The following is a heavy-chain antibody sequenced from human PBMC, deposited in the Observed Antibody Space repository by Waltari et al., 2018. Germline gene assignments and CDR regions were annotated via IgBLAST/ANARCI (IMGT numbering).Heavy chain of an antibody. Sequence: EVQLLESGGGLVQPGGSLRLPCAASGFTFKTYYMGWVRQAPGKGLEGVSAFGTSGDSTPYGDSVKGRFTISRGKSKNILDLQLNSLRAEDTAVYYCAKDRDESQPYCGSDCYWDSWGQGTLVTVSS. D-gene: IGHD2-21*01. J-gene: IGHJ4*02. CDR1: GFTFKTYY. CDR3: AKDRDESQPYCGSDCYWDS. V-gene: IGHV3-23*01. CDR2: FGTSGDST.